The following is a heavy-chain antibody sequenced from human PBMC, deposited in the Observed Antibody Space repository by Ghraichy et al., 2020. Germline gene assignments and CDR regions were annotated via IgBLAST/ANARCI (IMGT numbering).Heavy chain of an antibody. Sequence: GGSLRLSCAASGVTVNSNYMTWIRQAPGKGLEWVSVIYSGGNTNYADYVKGRFTISRDKYNNTVYLQMNSLRAEDTAVYYCAAEDDAFDIWGQGTLVTVSS. V-gene: IGHV3-66*01. CDR3: AAEDDAFDI. CDR1: GVTVNSNY. CDR2: IYSGGNT. J-gene: IGHJ3*02.